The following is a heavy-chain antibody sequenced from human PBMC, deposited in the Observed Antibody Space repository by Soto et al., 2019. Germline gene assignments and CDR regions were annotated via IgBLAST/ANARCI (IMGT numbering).Heavy chain of an antibody. V-gene: IGHV1-69*01. CDR1: GGTFSSYA. CDR2: IIPIFGTA. CDR3: ARDPLYYYDSSGYYGTGFDY. D-gene: IGHD3-22*01. Sequence: QVQLVQSGAEVKKPGSSVKVSCKASGGTFSSYAISWVRQAPGQGLEWMGGIIPIFGTANYAQKFQGRVTITADESTSTDYMELSSLRSEDTAVYYCARDPLYYYDSSGYYGTGFDYWGQGPLVTVSS. J-gene: IGHJ4*02.